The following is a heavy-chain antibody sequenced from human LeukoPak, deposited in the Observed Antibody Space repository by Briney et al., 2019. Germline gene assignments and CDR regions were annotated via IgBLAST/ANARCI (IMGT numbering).Heavy chain of an antibody. CDR3: ARVAGVVGATWDY. CDR2: INPNSGGT. D-gene: IGHD1-26*01. V-gene: IGHV1-2*02. J-gene: IGHJ4*02. CDR1: GYTFTGYY. Sequence: GASVKVSCKASGYTFTGYYMHWVRQAPGQGLEWMGWINPNSGGTNYAQKFQGRVTMTRDTSISTAYMELSRLRSDDTAVYYCARVAGVVGATWDYWGQGTLVTVSS.